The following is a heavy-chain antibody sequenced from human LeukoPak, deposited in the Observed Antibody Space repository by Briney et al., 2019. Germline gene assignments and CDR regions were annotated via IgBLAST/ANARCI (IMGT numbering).Heavy chain of an antibody. J-gene: IGHJ4*02. CDR3: ARGRGIAAPGPRSLFDY. V-gene: IGHV1-46*01. Sequence: ASVKVSCKASGYTFTKYYMHWVRQAPGQGLEWMGIIDPSGGSTSYAQTFQGRVTMTRDTSTSTFYMELSSLRSEDTAVYYCARGRGIAAPGPRSLFDYWGQGTLVTVSS. CDR2: IDPSGGST. D-gene: IGHD6-13*01. CDR1: GYTFTKYY.